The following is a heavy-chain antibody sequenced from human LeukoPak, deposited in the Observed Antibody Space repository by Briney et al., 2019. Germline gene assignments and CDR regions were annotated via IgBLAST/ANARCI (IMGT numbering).Heavy chain of an antibody. CDR3: ARDFHQLCFHNWFDP. V-gene: IGHV1-2*02. Sequence: GASVKVSCKASGYTFTGYYMHWVRQAPGQGLEWMGWINPNSGGTNYAQKFQGRVTMTRDTSISTAYMELSRPRSDDTAVYYCARDFHQLCFHNWFDPWGQGTLVTVSS. D-gene: IGHD3-16*01. CDR1: GYTFTGYY. CDR2: INPNSGGT. J-gene: IGHJ5*02.